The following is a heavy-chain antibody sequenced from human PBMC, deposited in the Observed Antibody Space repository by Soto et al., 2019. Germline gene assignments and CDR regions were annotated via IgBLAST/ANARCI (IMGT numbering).Heavy chain of an antibody. V-gene: IGHV3-64*01. CDR1: GFTFSSYA. CDR3: ARDARSGYNDY. D-gene: IGHD5-12*01. CDR2: ISSNGGST. J-gene: IGHJ4*02. Sequence: GGSLRLSCAASGFTFSSYAMHWVRQAPGKGLEYVSAISSNGGSTYYANSVKGRFTISRDNSKNTPYLQMGSLRAEDMAVYYCARDARSGYNDYWGQGTLVTVSS.